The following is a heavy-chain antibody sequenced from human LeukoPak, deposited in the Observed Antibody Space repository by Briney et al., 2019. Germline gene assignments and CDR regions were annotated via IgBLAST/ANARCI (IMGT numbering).Heavy chain of an antibody. D-gene: IGHD2-8*02. CDR1: GFTFSSYS. CDR3: ARDTGTEFDY. CDR2: ISSSSSYI. V-gene: IGHV3-21*01. J-gene: IGHJ4*02. Sequence: GGSLRLSCAASGFTFSSYSMNWVRQAPGKGLAWVSSISSSSSYIYYADSVKGRFTISRDDAKNSLYLQMNSLRAEDTAVYCCARDTGTEFDYWGQGTLVTVSS.